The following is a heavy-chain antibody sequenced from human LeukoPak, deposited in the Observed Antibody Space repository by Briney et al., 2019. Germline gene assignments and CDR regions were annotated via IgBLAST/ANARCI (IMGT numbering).Heavy chain of an antibody. CDR2: IYPGDSDT. D-gene: IGHD2-15*01. Sequence: ESLKISCKGSGYSFTTYWIGWVRQMPGKGLEWMGIIYPGDSDTRYSPSFQGQVTISADKSISTAYLQWSSLKASDTAMYYCARRGKVYCSGGSCYDDAFDIWGQGTTVTVSS. CDR3: ARRGKVYCSGGSCYDDAFDI. CDR1: GYSFTTYW. J-gene: IGHJ3*02. V-gene: IGHV5-51*01.